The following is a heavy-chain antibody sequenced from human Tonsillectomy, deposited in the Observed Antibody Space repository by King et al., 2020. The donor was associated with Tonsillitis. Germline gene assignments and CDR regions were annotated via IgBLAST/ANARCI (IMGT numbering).Heavy chain of an antibody. D-gene: IGHD5-24*01. CDR1: GFTFSSYS. V-gene: IGHV3-21*01. J-gene: IGHJ6*02. Sequence: VQLVESGGGLVKPGGSLRLSCAASGFTFSSYSMNWVRQAPGKGLEWVSSISSSNSYIYYADSVKGRFTISRDNAKNSLYLQMNSLRAEDTAVYYCAREMATIRYYYYGMDVWGQGTTVTVSS. CDR3: AREMATIRYYYYGMDV. CDR2: ISSSNSYI.